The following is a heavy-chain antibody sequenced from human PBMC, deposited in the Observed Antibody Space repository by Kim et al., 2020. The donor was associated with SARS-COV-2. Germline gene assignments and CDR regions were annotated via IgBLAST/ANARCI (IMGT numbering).Heavy chain of an antibody. Sequence: ASVKVSCKASGYTFTGYYMHWVRQAPGQGLEWMGWINPNSGGTNYAQKFQGRVTMTRDTSISTAYMELSKLRSDDTAVYYCASLDVNPVEWLPPNGAFDIWGQGTMVTVSS. CDR2: INPNSGGT. CDR3: ASLDVNPVEWLPPNGAFDI. CDR1: GYTFTGYY. J-gene: IGHJ3*02. V-gene: IGHV1-2*02. D-gene: IGHD3-3*01.